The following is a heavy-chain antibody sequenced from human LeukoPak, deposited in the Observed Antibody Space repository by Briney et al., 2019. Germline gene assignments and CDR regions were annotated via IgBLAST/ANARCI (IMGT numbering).Heavy chain of an antibody. CDR3: ARVSSIAVAGETDY. D-gene: IGHD6-19*01. J-gene: IGHJ4*02. CDR1: GGSISSGSYY. Sequence: SETLSLTCTVSGGSISSGSYYWSWIRQPAGKGLEWIGRIYTSVSTNYNPSLKSRVTISVDTSKNQFSLKLSSVTAADTAVYYCARVSSIAVAGETDYWGQGTLVTVSS. V-gene: IGHV4-61*02. CDR2: IYTSVST.